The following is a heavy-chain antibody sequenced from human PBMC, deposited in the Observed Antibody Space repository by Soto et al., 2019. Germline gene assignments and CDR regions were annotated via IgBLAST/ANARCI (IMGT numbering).Heavy chain of an antibody. CDR2: ISGSGGST. CDR3: AKDLNQWLVGSFDY. D-gene: IGHD6-19*01. Sequence: GGSLRLSWAASGFTFSGYAMSWVRQAPGKGLEWVSAISGSGGSTYYADSVKGRFTISRDNSKNTLYLQMNSLRAEDTAVYYCAKDLNQWLVGSFDYWGQGTLVTVSS. CDR1: GFTFSGYA. V-gene: IGHV3-23*01. J-gene: IGHJ4*02.